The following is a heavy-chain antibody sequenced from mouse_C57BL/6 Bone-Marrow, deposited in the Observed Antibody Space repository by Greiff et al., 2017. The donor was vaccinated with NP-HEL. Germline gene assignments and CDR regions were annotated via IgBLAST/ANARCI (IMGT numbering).Heavy chain of an antibody. V-gene: IGHV5-16*01. CDR1: GFTFSDYY. D-gene: IGHD2-2*01. Sequence: EVQLVESGGGLVQPGSSMKLSCTASGFTFSDYYMAWVRQVPEKGLEWVANINHDGSSTYYLDSLKSRFTISRDNAKNILYLQMSSLKSEDTATYYCAREGGLRRRTYAMDYWGQGTSVTVSS. J-gene: IGHJ4*01. CDR2: INHDGSST. CDR3: AREGGLRRRTYAMDY.